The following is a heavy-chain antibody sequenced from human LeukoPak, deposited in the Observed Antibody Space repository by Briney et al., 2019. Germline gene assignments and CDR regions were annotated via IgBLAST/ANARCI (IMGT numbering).Heavy chain of an antibody. Sequence: PGGSLRLSCAASGFTFSSYAMSWVRQAPGKGLEWVSAISGSGGSTYYADSVKGRFTISRDNSKNTLYLQMNSLRAEDTAVYYCANDRTTYYDFWSGRTQSYYFDYWGQGTLVTVSS. CDR2: ISGSGGST. D-gene: IGHD3-3*01. V-gene: IGHV3-23*01. J-gene: IGHJ4*02. CDR3: ANDRTTYYDFWSGRTQSYYFDY. CDR1: GFTFSSYA.